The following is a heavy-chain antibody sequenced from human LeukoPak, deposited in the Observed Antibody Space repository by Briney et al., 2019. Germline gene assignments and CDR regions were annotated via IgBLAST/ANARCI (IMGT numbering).Heavy chain of an antibody. CDR2: ISSSGSTI. J-gene: IGHJ4*02. CDR1: GFTFSSYE. D-gene: IGHD5-12*01. Sequence: GGSLRLSCAASGFTFSSYEMNWVRQAPGKGLEWVSYISSSGSTIYYADSVKGRFTISRDNAKNSLYLQMNSPRAEDTAVYYCARAPGYSGYVDYFDYWGQGTLVTVSS. CDR3: ARAPGYSGYVDYFDY. V-gene: IGHV3-48*03.